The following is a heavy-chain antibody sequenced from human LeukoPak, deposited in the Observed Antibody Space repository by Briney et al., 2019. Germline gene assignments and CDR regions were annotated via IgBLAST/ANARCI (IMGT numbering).Heavy chain of an antibody. CDR2: IRSKANSYAT. CDR1: GFTFSGSA. Sequence: GGSLRLSCAASGFTFSGSAMHWVRQASGKGLEWAGRIRSKANSYATAYAASVKGRFTISRDDSKNTAYLQMNSLKTEDTAVYYCTSGDFWSGYRQHYYYYYMDVWGKGTTVTVSS. D-gene: IGHD3-3*01. V-gene: IGHV3-73*01. J-gene: IGHJ6*03. CDR3: TSGDFWSGYRQHYYYYYMDV.